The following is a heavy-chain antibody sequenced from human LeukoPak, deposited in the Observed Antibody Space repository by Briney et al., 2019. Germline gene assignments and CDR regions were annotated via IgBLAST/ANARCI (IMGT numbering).Heavy chain of an antibody. Sequence: GGSLRLSCAASGLTFSSYWMSWVRQAPGKGLEWVANIKQDGSEKYYVDSVKGRFTISRDNAKNSLYLQMNSLRAEDTAVYYCASGGSGWLNAFDIWGQGTMVTVSS. CDR1: GLTFSSYW. CDR2: IKQDGSEK. D-gene: IGHD6-19*01. J-gene: IGHJ3*02. CDR3: ASGGSGWLNAFDI. V-gene: IGHV3-7*01.